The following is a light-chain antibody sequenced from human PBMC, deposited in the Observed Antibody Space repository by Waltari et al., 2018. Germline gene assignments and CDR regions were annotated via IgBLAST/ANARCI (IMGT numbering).Light chain of an antibody. J-gene: IGKJ3*01. Sequence: DIQMTQSPSSLSASVADRVTITFRARQGIYNYLPCYQQKPGQVPKLLIYAASTLQSGVPSRFSGSGSGTDFTLTISSLRPEDVATYYCQKYDSAPFTFGPGTKVDIK. V-gene: IGKV1-27*01. CDR3: QKYDSAPFT. CDR1: QGIYNY. CDR2: AAS.